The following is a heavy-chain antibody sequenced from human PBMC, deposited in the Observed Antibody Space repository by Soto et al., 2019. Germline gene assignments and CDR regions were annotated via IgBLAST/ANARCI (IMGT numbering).Heavy chain of an antibody. CDR2: ISSSGSTI. CDR1: GFTFSSYE. D-gene: IGHD2-15*01. Sequence: EVQLVESGGGLVQPGGSLRLSCAAFGFTFSSYEMNWVRQAPGKGLEWVSYISSSGSTIYYADSVKGRFTISRDNAKNSLYLQMNSLRAEDTAVYYCASSCSGGSCYSGDYWGQGTLVTVSS. CDR3: ASSCSGGSCYSGDY. V-gene: IGHV3-48*03. J-gene: IGHJ4*02.